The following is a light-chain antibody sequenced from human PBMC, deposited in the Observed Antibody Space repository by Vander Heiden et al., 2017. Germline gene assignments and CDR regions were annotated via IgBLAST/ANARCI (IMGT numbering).Light chain of an antibody. J-gene: IGLJ3*02. CDR1: SSNIGAGYD. Sequence: QSVLTPPPSVSGAPGQRVTISCTGSSSNIGAGYDVHWYHQLPGTAPNLLIYANTNRPSGVPDRFSGSKSGTSATLAITGLQAEDEADYYCQSYDSSLRGWVFGGGTKLTVL. CDR2: ANT. V-gene: IGLV1-40*01. CDR3: QSYDSSLRGWV.